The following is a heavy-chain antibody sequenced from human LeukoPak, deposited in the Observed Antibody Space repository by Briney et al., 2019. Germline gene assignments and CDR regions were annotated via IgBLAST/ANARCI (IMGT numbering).Heavy chain of an antibody. D-gene: IGHD3-10*01. J-gene: IGHJ5*02. CDR2: INHSGST. V-gene: IGHV4-34*01. Sequence: SSETLSLTCAVYGGSFSGYYWRWIRQPPGKGLEWIGEINHSGSTNYNPSLKSRVTISVDTSKNQFSLKLSSVTAADTAVYYCARAKIKSGYYYGSGTQWFDPWGQGTLVTVSS. CDR1: GGSFSGYY. CDR3: ARAKIKSGYYYGSGTQWFDP.